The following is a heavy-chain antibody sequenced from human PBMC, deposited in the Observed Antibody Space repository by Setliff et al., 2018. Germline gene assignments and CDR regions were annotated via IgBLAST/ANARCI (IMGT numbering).Heavy chain of an antibody. V-gene: IGHV3-74*01. CDR1: GFTFSSHW. CDR2: INNDGSNK. Sequence: GGSLRLSCAAAGFTFSSHWMHWVRQAPGKRLMWVSRINNDGSNKYYADSVKGRFTISRDNSKNTLYLQMNSLRAEDTAVYYCASRGGFLYYYYYGMDVWGQGTTVTVSS. D-gene: IGHD3-10*01. J-gene: IGHJ6*02. CDR3: ASRGGFLYYYYYGMDV.